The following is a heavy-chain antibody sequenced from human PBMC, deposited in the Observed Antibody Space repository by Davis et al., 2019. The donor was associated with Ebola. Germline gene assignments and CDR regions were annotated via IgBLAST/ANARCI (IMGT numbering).Heavy chain of an antibody. V-gene: IGHV1-18*01. D-gene: IGHD2-2*01. CDR1: GYTFTSYG. CDR3: AREYAGSYYFDY. J-gene: IGHJ4*02. CDR2: ISAYNGNT. Sequence: ASVKVSCKASGYTFTSYGISWVRQAPGQGLEWMGWISAYNGNTNYAQKLQGRVTMTTDTSTSTVYMEVSSLTSEDTAAYYCAREYAGSYYFDYWGQGTLVTVSS.